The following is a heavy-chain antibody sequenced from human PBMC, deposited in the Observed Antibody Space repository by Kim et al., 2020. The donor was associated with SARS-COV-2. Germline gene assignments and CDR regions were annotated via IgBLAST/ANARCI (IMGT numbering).Heavy chain of an antibody. Sequence: GGSLRLSCAASGFTVRSNYMSWVRQAPGEGLEWVSLIYSGGSTYYADSVKGRFTISRDNSKNTLYLQMNSLRAEDTAVYYCAREDYRGSTYYYYMDVWGKGTTVTVSS. V-gene: IGHV3-66*01. J-gene: IGHJ6*03. D-gene: IGHD4-4*01. CDR2: IYSGGST. CDR3: AREDYRGSTYYYYMDV. CDR1: GFTVRSNY.